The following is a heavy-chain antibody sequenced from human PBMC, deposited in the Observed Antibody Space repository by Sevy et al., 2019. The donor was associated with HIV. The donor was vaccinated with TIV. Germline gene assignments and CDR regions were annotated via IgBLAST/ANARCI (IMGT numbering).Heavy chain of an antibody. D-gene: IGHD2-2*01. CDR2: ISGSGGTT. CDR3: AKGDTSTRYYYYGMDV. CDR1: GFTFSNFG. V-gene: IGHV3-23*01. J-gene: IGHJ6*02. Sequence: GGSLRLSCAASGFTFSNFGMSWVRQAPGKGLEWVSTISGSGGTTYYADSVKGRFTISRDNSKMTLYLQMNSLRAEDTALYYCAKGDTSTRYYYYGMDVWGQGTAVTVSS.